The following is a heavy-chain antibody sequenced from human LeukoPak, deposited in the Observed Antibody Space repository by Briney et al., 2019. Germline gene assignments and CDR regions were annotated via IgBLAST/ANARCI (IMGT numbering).Heavy chain of an antibody. CDR2: ISHDGSNK. D-gene: IGHD4-17*01. CDR1: GFTFSSFA. CDR3: ARDWGATVTTRGYTDY. V-gene: IGHV3-30-3*01. J-gene: IGHJ4*02. Sequence: PGRSLRLSCAASGFTFSSFAMHWVRQAPGKGLEWVAVISHDGSNKYYADSVKGRFTVSRDNPKNTVYLQMNSLRTEDTTVYYCARDWGATVTTRGYTDYWGQGTLVTVS.